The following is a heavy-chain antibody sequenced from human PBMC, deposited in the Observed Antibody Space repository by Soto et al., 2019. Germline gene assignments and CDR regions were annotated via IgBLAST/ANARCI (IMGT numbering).Heavy chain of an antibody. D-gene: IGHD3-22*01. CDR2: LYSSGST. CDR3: AARPLLPGAP. J-gene: IGHJ3*01. Sequence: EVQLVESGGGLIQPGGSLRLSCAASGFTFTGNDMNWVRQAPGKGLEWVSLLYSSGSTYYADSVKGRFTISKDNSNNTLYLQMSSLRAEATALYYCAARPLLPGAPWGQGTMVTVSS. CDR1: GFTFTGND. V-gene: IGHV3-53*01.